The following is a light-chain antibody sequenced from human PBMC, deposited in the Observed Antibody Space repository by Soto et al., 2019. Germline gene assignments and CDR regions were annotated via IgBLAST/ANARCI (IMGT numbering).Light chain of an antibody. V-gene: IGKV3-20*01. CDR2: GTS. CDR3: QQYTSSPPLST. CDR1: QSISNRY. Sequence: DIVLTQSPCTLSLSLGERATLSCRASQSISNRYLAWYHQKPGQAPRLLIYGTSNRATGIPDRFSGSGSGTDFTLTISRLEPEDFALYYCQQYTSSPPLSTFGQGTKLEI. J-gene: IGKJ2*01.